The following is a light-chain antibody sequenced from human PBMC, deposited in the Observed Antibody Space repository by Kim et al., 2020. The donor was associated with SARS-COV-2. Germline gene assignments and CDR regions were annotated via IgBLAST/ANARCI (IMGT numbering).Light chain of an antibody. Sequence: VARGQTVRITCQGASRRSHYASWYRQKPGQAPVLVIYGKNNRPSGIPARFSGSTSGNTASLTITGAQAEDEADYYCNCRDSNHWVFGGGTQLTVL. CDR2: GKN. J-gene: IGLJ3*02. CDR1: SRRSHY. CDR3: NCRDSNHWV. V-gene: IGLV3-19*01.